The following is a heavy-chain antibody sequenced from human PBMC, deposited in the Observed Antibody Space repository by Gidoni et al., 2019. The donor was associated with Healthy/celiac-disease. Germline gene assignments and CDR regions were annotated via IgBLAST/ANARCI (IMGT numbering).Heavy chain of an antibody. CDR3: ARNRRRREWCGPGFYGY. D-gene: IGHD2-15*01. CDR1: GCSISSISYY. Sequence: QLQLQESCPGLVKPSETLSLTCTVSGCSISSISYYWGWIRQPPGKGLAWIGSIYYSGSTYYNQSLKSRVTISVDTSKNQFSLKLSSVTAADTAVYYCARNRRRREWCGPGFYGYWGQGNLVTVSS. CDR2: IYYSGST. V-gene: IGHV4-39*01. J-gene: IGHJ4*02.